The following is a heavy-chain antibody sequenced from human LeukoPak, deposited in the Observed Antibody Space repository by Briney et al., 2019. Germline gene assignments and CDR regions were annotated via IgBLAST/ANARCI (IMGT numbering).Heavy chain of an antibody. CDR1: GFTFSSYG. D-gene: IGHD3-10*01. CDR2: ISYDGSNK. J-gene: IGHJ5*02. V-gene: IGHV3-30*03. Sequence: PGGSLRLSCAASGFTFSSYGMHWVRQAPGKGLEWVAVISYDGSNKYYADSVKGRFTISRDNSKNTLYLQMNSLKTEDTAVYYCTTVPYYYGSGFDPWGQGTLVTVSS. CDR3: TTVPYYYGSGFDP.